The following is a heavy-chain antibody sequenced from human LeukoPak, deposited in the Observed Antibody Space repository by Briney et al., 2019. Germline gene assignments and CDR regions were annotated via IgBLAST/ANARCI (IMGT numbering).Heavy chain of an antibody. Sequence: PGGSLRLSCAASGFTFSSYGMHWVRQAPGKGLEWVAVMWYDGSNKYYADSVKGRFTISRDNSKNTLYLQMNSLRAEDTAVYYCARSTYCGGDCYAPDYWGQGTLVTVSS. CDR3: ARSTYCGGDCYAPDY. CDR2: MWYDGSNK. J-gene: IGHJ4*02. D-gene: IGHD2-21*02. V-gene: IGHV3-33*01. CDR1: GFTFSSYG.